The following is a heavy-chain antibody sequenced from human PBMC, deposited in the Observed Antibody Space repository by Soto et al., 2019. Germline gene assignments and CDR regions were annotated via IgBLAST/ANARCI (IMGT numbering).Heavy chain of an antibody. J-gene: IGHJ4*02. V-gene: IGHV3-23*01. CDR2: MYASGGPT. D-gene: IGHD5-12*01. CDR3: ATDIAARGVGWPFDY. Sequence: EVQLLESGGGLAQPGGSLRLSCAASGFTISTCAMSWVRQAPGKGLEWVSTMYASGGPTYYRDSVEGRFTISRDNSKNTLYLQMNSLRAEDTAIYCCATDIAARGVGWPFDYWGQGTPLTVSS. CDR1: GFTISTCA.